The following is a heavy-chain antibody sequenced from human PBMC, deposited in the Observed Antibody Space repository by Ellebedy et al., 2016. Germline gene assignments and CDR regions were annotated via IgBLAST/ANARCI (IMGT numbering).Heavy chain of an antibody. D-gene: IGHD4-17*01. CDR1: GFHVSSAW. CDR2: IRSETSGGII. Sequence: GESLKISCAASGFHVSSAWMSWVRQAPGMGQEWVGRIRSETSGGIIDYTTPVKGRFTISRDDSQGTVYLQMNSLKTEDTAVYYCVIDISARGYGELDYWGQGTLVTVSS. J-gene: IGHJ4*02. CDR3: VIDISARGYGELDY. V-gene: IGHV3-15*01.